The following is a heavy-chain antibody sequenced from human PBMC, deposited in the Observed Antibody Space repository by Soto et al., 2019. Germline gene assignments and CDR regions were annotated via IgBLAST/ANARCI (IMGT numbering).Heavy chain of an antibody. CDR1: GYTFTSYG. CDR2: ISAYNGNT. Sequence: ASVKVSCKASGYTFTSYGISWVRQAPGQGLEWMGWISAYNGNTNYAQKLQGRVTMTTDTSTSTAYMELRSLRSDDTAVYYCARDYYYDSSGYYSPYYYYYYGMDVWGQGTTVTVSS. V-gene: IGHV1-18*04. J-gene: IGHJ6*02. CDR3: ARDYYYDSSGYYSPYYYYYYGMDV. D-gene: IGHD3-22*01.